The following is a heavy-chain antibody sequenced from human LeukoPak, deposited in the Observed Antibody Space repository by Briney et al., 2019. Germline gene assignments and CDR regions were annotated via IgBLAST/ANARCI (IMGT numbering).Heavy chain of an antibody. V-gene: IGHV4-4*07. Sequence: PSETLSLTCTVSGHSVRGYYWSWIRQPAGKGLEWIGRFYTSGSTNYNPSLKSRVTMSVDTSKNQFSLKLRSVTAADTAVYYCARGFSSSDFDDWGQGTLVTVSS. J-gene: IGHJ4*02. CDR2: FYTSGST. CDR3: ARGFSSSDFDD. D-gene: IGHD6-6*01. CDR1: GHSVRGYY.